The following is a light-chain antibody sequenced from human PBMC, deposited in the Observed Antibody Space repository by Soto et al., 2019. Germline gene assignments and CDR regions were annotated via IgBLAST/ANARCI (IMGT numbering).Light chain of an antibody. V-gene: IGLV2-8*01. CDR2: EVN. CDR3: SSYGGSNNLV. CDR1: SSDVGGYNY. Sequence: QSVLTQPPSASGSPGQSVTISCTGTSSDVGGYNYVSWYQQHPGKAPKLMIYEVNKRPSGVPDRFSGSKSGNKASLTVSGLQAEDEGDYYCSSYGGSNNLVFGGGTKLTVL. J-gene: IGLJ2*01.